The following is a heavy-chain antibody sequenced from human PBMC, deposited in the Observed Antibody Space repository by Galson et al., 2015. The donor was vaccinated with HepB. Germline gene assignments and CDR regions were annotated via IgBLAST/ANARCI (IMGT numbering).Heavy chain of an antibody. V-gene: IGHV3-30*18. D-gene: IGHD6-13*01. CDR3: AKESSIAAAGDY. J-gene: IGHJ4*02. Sequence: SLRLSCAASGFTFSSYGMHWVRQDPGKGLEWVAVISYDGSNKYYADSVKGRFTISRDNSKNTLYLQMNSLRAEDTAVYYCAKESSIAAAGDYWGQGTLVTVSS. CDR2: ISYDGSNK. CDR1: GFTFSSYG.